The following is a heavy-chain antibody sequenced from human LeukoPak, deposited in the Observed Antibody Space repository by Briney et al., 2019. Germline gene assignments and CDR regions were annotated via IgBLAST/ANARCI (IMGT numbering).Heavy chain of an antibody. CDR3: ARESVGDYFDY. CDR2: TSSSSSYI. V-gene: IGHV3-21*01. Sequence: GGSLRLSCAASGFTFSSYSMSWVRQAPGKGLEWVSPTSSSSSYIYYADSVKGRFTISRDNAKNSLYLQMNSLRAEDTAVYYCARESVGDYFDYWGQGTLVTVSS. J-gene: IGHJ4*02. D-gene: IGHD3-16*01. CDR1: GFTFSSYS.